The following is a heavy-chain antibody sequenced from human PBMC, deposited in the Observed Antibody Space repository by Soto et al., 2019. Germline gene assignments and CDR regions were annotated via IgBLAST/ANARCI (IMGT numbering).Heavy chain of an antibody. V-gene: IGHV1-3*01. CDR2: INAGNGNT. CDR1: GYCFTRED. CDR3: SRDYYDFWIGYPVPPEIDS. J-gene: IGHJ4*02. Sequence: GSVEVPCKAYGYCFTREDINWAGQGTRKGLEWMGWINAGNGNTKYSQKFQGRVTITRDTSASTAYMELSSLRSEDTAVYYCSRDYYDFWIGYPVPPEIDSWGLEILVTVSA. D-gene: IGHD3-3*01.